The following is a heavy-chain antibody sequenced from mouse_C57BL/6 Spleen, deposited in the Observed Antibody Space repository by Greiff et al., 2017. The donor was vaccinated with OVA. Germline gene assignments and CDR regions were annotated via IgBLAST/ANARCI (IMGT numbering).Heavy chain of an antibody. CDR1: GFTFSDYG. CDR3: ARGGMRLTY. CDR2: ISSGSSTI. J-gene: IGHJ3*01. V-gene: IGHV5-17*01. Sequence: EVKVVESGGGLVKPGGSLKLSCAASGFTFSDYGMHWVRQAPEKGLEWVAYISSGSSTIYYADTVKGRFTISRDNAKNTLFLQMTSLRSEDTAMYYCARGGMRLTYWGQGTLVTVSA.